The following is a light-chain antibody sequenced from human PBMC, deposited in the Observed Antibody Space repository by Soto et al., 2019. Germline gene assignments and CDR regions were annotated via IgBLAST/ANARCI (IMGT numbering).Light chain of an antibody. CDR2: EVS. Sequence: EVVLTQSPLSQSVTLGQPASISCKCSQSLLYSNGHTYLTWFHQRPGQPPRRLIYEVSYRDSGVPDRFSGSGSGTDFTLRISRVEVDDVGVYYCMQGTHWPLTFGGGTKVEIK. J-gene: IGKJ4*01. CDR1: QSLLYSNGHTY. V-gene: IGKV2-30*01. CDR3: MQGTHWPLT.